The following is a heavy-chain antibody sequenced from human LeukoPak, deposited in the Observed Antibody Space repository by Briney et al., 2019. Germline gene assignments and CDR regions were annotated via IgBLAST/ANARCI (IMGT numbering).Heavy chain of an antibody. D-gene: IGHD6-19*01. CDR3: ARDSPAQWKPYSSGGKRWFDP. Sequence: SETLSLTCTVSGGSISRSGYYWGWIRQTPGKGLEWIGSIYHSGSTYYNPSLNSRVTISVDTSKNQFSLKLSSVTAADTAVYYCARDSPAQWKPYSSGGKRWFDPWGQGTLVTVSS. V-gene: IGHV4-39*07. CDR1: GGSISRSGYY. J-gene: IGHJ5*02. CDR2: IYHSGST.